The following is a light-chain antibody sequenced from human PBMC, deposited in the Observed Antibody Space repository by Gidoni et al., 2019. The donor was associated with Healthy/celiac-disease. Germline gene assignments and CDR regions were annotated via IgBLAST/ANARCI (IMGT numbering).Light chain of an antibody. Sequence: DIHMTQSPSYLSASVGERVTITCKASQDISNYLNWYQQKPVKAPKLLIYDASNLETGVPSRFSGSGSGTDFTFTISSLQPEDIATYYCQQYDNLWTFGQGTKVEIK. CDR2: DAS. V-gene: IGKV1-33*01. CDR3: QQYDNLWT. J-gene: IGKJ1*01. CDR1: QDISNY.